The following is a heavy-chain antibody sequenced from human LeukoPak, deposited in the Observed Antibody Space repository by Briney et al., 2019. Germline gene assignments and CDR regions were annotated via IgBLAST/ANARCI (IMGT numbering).Heavy chain of an antibody. D-gene: IGHD5-18*01. Sequence: GGSLRLSCAASGFTFSDYYMSWVRQAPGKGLEWVASIKQDGRGTHYVDSVKGRFTISRDNAKNSLYLQMNSLRAEDTAVYYCARPSGSYGLRGGFDIWGQGTMVTVPS. CDR1: GFTFSDYY. J-gene: IGHJ3*02. CDR3: ARPSGSYGLRGGFDI. CDR2: IKQDGRGT. V-gene: IGHV3-7*01.